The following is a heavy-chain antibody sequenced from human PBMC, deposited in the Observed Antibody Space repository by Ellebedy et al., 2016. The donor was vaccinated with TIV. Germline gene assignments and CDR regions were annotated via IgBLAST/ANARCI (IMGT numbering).Heavy chain of an antibody. Sequence: GSLRLSXTVSGGSISSSSYYWGWIRQPPGKGLEWIGSIYYSGSTYYNPSLKSRVTISVDTSKNQFSLKLSSVTAADTAVYYCARDLACSSTSCYPYYYYYMDVWGKGTTVTVSS. J-gene: IGHJ6*03. CDR3: ARDLACSSTSCYPYYYYYMDV. CDR1: GGSISSSSYY. CDR2: IYYSGST. V-gene: IGHV4-39*07. D-gene: IGHD2-2*01.